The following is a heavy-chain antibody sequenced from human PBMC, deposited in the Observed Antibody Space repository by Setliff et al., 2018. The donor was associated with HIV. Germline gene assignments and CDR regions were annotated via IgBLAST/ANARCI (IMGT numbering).Heavy chain of an antibody. CDR3: ARGRRDCSSGSCYGPYYMDV. CDR2: T. V-gene: IGHV3-48*04. J-gene: IGHJ6*03. D-gene: IGHD2-15*01. Sequence: GGSLRLSCAASGFTFSSYSMNWVRQAPGKGLEWVSYTLYADSVKGRFTISRDNAKSTLYLQMNSLRAEDTATYYCARGRRDCSSGSCYGPYYMDVWGKGTTVTVSS. CDR1: GFTFSSYS.